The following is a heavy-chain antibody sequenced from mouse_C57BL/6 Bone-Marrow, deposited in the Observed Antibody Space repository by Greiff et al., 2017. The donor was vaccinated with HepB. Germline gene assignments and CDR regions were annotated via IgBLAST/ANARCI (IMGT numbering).Heavy chain of an antibody. Sequence: VQLQQSGAELMKPGASVTLSCKATGYTFTGYWIEWVKQRPGHGLEWIGEILPGSGSTNYNEKFKGKATFTADTTSNTAYMQLSSLTTEDSAIYYWARRYRQLSLLYYAMDYWGQGTSVTVSS. CDR1: GYTFTGYW. J-gene: IGHJ4*01. V-gene: IGHV1-9*01. CDR2: ILPGSGST. CDR3: ARRYRQLSLLYYAMDY. D-gene: IGHD3-2*02.